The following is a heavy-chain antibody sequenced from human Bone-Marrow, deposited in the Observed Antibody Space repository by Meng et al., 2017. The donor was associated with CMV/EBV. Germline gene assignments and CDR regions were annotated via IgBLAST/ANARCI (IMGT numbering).Heavy chain of an antibody. V-gene: IGHV1-69*05. Sequence: SVKVSCKASGGTFSSYAISWVRQAPGQGLEWMGGIIPIFGTANYAQKFQGRVTITTDESTSTAYMELSSPRSEDTAVYYCARLKRITIFGVVTHYYYYGMDVWGQGTTVTVSS. J-gene: IGHJ6*02. CDR2: IIPIFGTA. D-gene: IGHD3-3*01. CDR3: ARLKRITIFGVVTHYYYYGMDV. CDR1: GGTFSSYA.